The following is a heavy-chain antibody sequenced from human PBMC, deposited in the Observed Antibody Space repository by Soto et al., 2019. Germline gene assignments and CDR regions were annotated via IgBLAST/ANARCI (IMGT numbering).Heavy chain of an antibody. J-gene: IGHJ4*02. CDR3: LLRSVGAQADCSGGSCYLEC. D-gene: IGHD2-15*01. V-gene: IGHV3-30*03. Sequence: GSLSLSCAASGFNISCYRVHGVCQETDKGLECVAVISYDGSNKYYADSVKGRFTISRDNSKNTLYLQMNSLRAEDTAVYYCLLRSVGAQADCSGGSCYLECWGQGTLVTVSS. CDR1: GFNISCYR. CDR2: ISYDGSNK.